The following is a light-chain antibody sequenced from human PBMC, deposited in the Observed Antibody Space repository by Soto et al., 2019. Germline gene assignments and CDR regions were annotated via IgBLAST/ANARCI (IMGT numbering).Light chain of an antibody. Sequence: DLQMTHTPSSLSASVGDRVTITCRASQSISSWLAWYQQKPGKAPKLLIYKASSLESGVPSRFSGSGSGTEFTLTISSLQPDDFATYYCQQYNSYSLTFGGRSKVDI. J-gene: IGKJ4*01. V-gene: IGKV1-5*03. CDR2: KAS. CDR3: QQYNSYSLT. CDR1: QSISSW.